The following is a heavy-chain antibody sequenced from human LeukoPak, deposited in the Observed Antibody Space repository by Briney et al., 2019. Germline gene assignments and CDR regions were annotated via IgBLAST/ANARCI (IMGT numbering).Heavy chain of an antibody. J-gene: IGHJ4*02. D-gene: IGHD2-2*01. Sequence: GGSLRLSCAASGFTFSSYGMHWVRQAPGKGLEWVAFIRYDGSNKYYADSVKGRFTISRDNSKNTLYLQMNSLRAEDTAVYYCVFGSSYQLLFRGQGTLVTVSS. CDR2: IRYDGSNK. CDR3: VFGSSYQLLF. V-gene: IGHV3-30*02. CDR1: GFTFSSYG.